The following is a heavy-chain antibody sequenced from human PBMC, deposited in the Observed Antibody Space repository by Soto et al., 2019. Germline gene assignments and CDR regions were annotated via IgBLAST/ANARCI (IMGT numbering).Heavy chain of an antibody. Sequence: QVQVVESGGGVVQPGRSLRLSCASSGFTFSNYGMHWVCEAPGKGLVWGTVLWYDGSYKYHEDSVKGRFTISRNNSNNTRYLQMTRLRAEETAVYYCARWNWHYGYFDHWGQGTPVTVSS. D-gene: IGHD1-7*01. CDR1: GFTFSNYG. J-gene: IGHJ4*02. CDR2: LWYDGSYK. CDR3: ARWNWHYGYFDH. V-gene: IGHV3-33*01.